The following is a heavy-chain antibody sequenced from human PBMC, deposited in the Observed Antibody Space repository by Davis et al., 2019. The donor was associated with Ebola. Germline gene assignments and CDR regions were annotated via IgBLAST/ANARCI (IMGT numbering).Heavy chain of an antibody. CDR3: AKSRVAGTNDAFDI. J-gene: IGHJ3*02. CDR2: IYPGDSDT. D-gene: IGHD6-19*01. CDR1: GYSFISYW. V-gene: IGHV5-51*01. Sequence: GESLKISCKGSGYSFISYWIGWVRQMPGKGLEWMGIIYPGDSDTRYSPSFQGQVTFSADKSISTAYLQWSGLKASDTAIYYCAKSRVAGTNDAFDIWGQGTMVIVSS.